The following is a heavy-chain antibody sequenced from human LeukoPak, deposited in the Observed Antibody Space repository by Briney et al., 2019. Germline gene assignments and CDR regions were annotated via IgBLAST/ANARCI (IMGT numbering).Heavy chain of an antibody. Sequence: GGSLRLSCAASGFTFSNYWMTWVRQAPGKGLEWVSVIYSGGSTYYADSVKGRFTISRDNSKNTLYLQMNSLRAEDTAVYYCALGYCSGGSCCANDAFDIWGQGTMVTVSS. J-gene: IGHJ3*02. V-gene: IGHV3-66*02. CDR2: IYSGGST. CDR1: GFTFSNYW. CDR3: ALGYCSGGSCCANDAFDI. D-gene: IGHD2-15*01.